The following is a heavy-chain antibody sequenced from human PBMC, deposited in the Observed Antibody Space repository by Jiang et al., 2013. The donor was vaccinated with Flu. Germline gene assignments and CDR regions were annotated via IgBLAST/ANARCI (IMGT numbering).Heavy chain of an antibody. CDR2: LWFDGSNE. Sequence: VQLVESGGGVVQPGTSLTLSCGASGFTFGSHAMHWVRQAPGKGLEWVAVLWFDGSNENXRDSVKGHSSSQRHSKYMVFLQMNRLRVEDTAIYYCARDGLD. CDR1: GFTFGSHA. D-gene: IGHD3/OR15-3a*01. J-gene: IGHJ4*01. V-gene: IGHV3-33*01. CDR3: ARDGLD.